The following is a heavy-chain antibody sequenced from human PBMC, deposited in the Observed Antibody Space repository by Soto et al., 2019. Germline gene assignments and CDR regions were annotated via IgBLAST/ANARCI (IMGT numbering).Heavy chain of an antibody. J-gene: IGHJ3*02. CDR2: ISSSGSTI. V-gene: IGHV3-48*03. CDR1: GFTFSSYE. Sequence: GGSLRLSCAASGFTFSSYEMNWVRQAPGKGLEWVSYISSSGSTIYYADSVKGRFTISRDNAKNSLYLQMNSLRAEDTAVYYCARSAGYYYDSSVYPGDDAFDIWGQGTMVTVSS. D-gene: IGHD3-22*01. CDR3: ARSAGYYYDSSVYPGDDAFDI.